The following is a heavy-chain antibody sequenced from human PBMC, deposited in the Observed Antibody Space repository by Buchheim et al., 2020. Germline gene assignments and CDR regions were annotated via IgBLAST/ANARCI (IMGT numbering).Heavy chain of an antibody. J-gene: IGHJ5*01. CDR3: ARELLNWSCGLNWFDP. CDR2: IYYSGST. V-gene: IGHV4-39*02. D-gene: IGHD1-1*01. Sequence: QLQLQESGPGLVKPSETLSLTCTVFCGSISSSSYYWGWIRQPPGKGLEWIGSIYYSGSTYYNPSLKSRVTISIDTSKNPFSLKLSSVSAEDTAVYYCARELLNWSCGLNWFDPWGQGT. CDR1: CGSISSSSYY.